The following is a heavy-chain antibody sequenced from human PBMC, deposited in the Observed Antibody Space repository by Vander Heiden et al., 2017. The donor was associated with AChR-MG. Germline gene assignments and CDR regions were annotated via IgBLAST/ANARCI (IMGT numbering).Heavy chain of an antibody. J-gene: IGHJ3*02. CDR2: ISGSGENT. V-gene: IGHV3-23*04. CDR3: AKDPNPKYFDI. Sequence: EVQLVASGGDLVHPGVSLRLSCAASGFTFSSYGLSWVRPAPEMGLECVSTISGSGENTYYADSVKGRFTISRDSSSNTVFLQMNSLRAEDTAVYYCAKDPNPKYFDIWGQGTMITVSS. CDR1: GFTFSSYG.